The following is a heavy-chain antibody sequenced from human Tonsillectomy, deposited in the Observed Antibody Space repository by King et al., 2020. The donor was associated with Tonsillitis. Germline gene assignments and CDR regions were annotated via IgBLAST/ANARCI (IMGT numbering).Heavy chain of an antibody. D-gene: IGHD5-12*01. CDR3: ARTGDASGPLGFDL. CDR2: IYHSGST. J-gene: IGHJ3*01. CDR1: GGSISSGPYY. Sequence: QLQESGPGLVKPSQTLSLTCTVSGGSISSGPYYWTWIRQYPGKGLEWIGYIYHSGSTYFNPSLKSRLTISLNTSKNQFSLKVTSVTAADTALYYCARTGDASGPLGFDLWGQGTMVTVSS. V-gene: IGHV4-31*03.